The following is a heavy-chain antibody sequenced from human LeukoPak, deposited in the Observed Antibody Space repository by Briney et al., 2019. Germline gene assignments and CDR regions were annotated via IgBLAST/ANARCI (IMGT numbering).Heavy chain of an antibody. J-gene: IGHJ4*02. Sequence: GESLKISCKGSGYSFTTYWIGWVRQMPGKGLEWMAIIYPGDSDARYSPSFQGQVTISADKSINTAYLQWSSLKASDTAMYYCARRQYCIGGSCKADYWGQGTLVTVSS. CDR3: ARRQYCIGGSCKADY. V-gene: IGHV5-51*01. D-gene: IGHD2-15*01. CDR1: GYSFTTYW. CDR2: IYPGDSDA.